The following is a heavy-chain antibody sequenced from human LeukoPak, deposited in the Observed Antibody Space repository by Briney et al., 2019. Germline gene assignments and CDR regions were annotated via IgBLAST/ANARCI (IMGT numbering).Heavy chain of an antibody. Sequence: SETLSLTCTVSGNSISSGDNYWSWIRQPAWKGLEWIGRIYTSGSTNYNPSLKSRVTISGDTSKNQFSLRLSSVTAADTAVYYCARASYSYDINGWVPFDYWGQGTLVTVSS. CDR1: GNSISSGDNY. J-gene: IGHJ4*02. D-gene: IGHD3-22*01. CDR3: ARASYSYDINGWVPFDY. V-gene: IGHV4-61*02. CDR2: IYTSGST.